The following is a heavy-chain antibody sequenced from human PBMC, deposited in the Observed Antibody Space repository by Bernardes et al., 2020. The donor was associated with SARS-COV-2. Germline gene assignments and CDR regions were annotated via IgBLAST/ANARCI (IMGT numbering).Heavy chain of an antibody. CDR3: AFTGDGDYWV. J-gene: IGHJ4*02. Sequence: ASVKVSCKASGYTFTSFAIGWVRQAPGQGRDWVGWIRPYRGTTDYAPKFQDRVTLTTDTFTTTVYMELRILRTDDTAVYFCAFTGDGDYWVWGPGTLVTVSS. CDR2: IRPYRGTT. CDR1: GYTFTSFA. V-gene: IGHV1-18*01. D-gene: IGHD4-17*01.